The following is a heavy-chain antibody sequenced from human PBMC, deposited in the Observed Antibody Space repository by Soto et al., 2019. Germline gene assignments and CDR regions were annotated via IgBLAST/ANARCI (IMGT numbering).Heavy chain of an antibody. J-gene: IGHJ6*02. V-gene: IGHV1-69*01. D-gene: IGHD2-2*01. CDR2: IIPIFGTA. Sequence: QVQLVQSGAEVKKPGSSVKVSCKASGGTFSSYAISWVRQAPGQGLEWMGGIIPIFGTANYAQKFQGRVTITGDESTSTAYMELSSLRSEDTAVYYCASSDIVVVPAALVSYYYYGMDVWGQGTTVTVSS. CDR3: ASSDIVVVPAALVSYYYYGMDV. CDR1: GGTFSSYA.